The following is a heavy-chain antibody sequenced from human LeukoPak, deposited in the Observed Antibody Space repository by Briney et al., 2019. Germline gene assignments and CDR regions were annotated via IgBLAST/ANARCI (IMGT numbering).Heavy chain of an antibody. CDR1: GFTFSSYS. V-gene: IGHV3-21*01. D-gene: IGHD2-2*02. J-gene: IGHJ5*02. Sequence: GRSLRLSRAASGFTFSSYSMNWVRQAPGKGLEWVSSISSSSSYIYYADSVKGRFTISRDNAKNSLYLQMNSLRAEDTAVYYCARDVGSYCSSTSCYRSLGWFDPWGQGTLVTVSS. CDR3: ARDVGSYCSSTSCYRSLGWFDP. CDR2: ISSSSSYI.